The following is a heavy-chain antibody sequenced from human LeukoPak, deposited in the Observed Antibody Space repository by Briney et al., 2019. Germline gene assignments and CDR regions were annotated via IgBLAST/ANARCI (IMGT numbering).Heavy chain of an antibody. J-gene: IGHJ4*02. D-gene: IGHD2-2*01. CDR1: GFTFSDYY. CDR2: ISSSSTYT. CDR3: ARVPGDCSSTSCFDMYFDY. V-gene: IGHV3-11*06. Sequence: GGSLRLSCAASGFTFSDYYTSWIRQAPGKGLEWVSYISSSSTYTDYAGSVKGRFTISRDNAKNSLYLKMNSLRAEDTAVYYCARVPGDCSSTSCFDMYFDYWGQGTLVTVSS.